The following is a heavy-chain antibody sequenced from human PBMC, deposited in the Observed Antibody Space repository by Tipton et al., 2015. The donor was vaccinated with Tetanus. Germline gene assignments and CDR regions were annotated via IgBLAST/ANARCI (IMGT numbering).Heavy chain of an antibody. CDR2: ISGDGDNT. Sequence: SLRLSCAASGFTFSSYAMSWVRQAPGKGLEWVSTISGDGDNTYYADSVKGRFTISRDNSKTTLYLQMNSLRAEDTAVYYCTKWIYDLFTGYSVAFFDYWGQGTLVTVSS. D-gene: IGHD3-9*01. J-gene: IGHJ4*02. V-gene: IGHV3-23*01. CDR3: TKWIYDLFTGYSVAFFDY. CDR1: GFTFSSYA.